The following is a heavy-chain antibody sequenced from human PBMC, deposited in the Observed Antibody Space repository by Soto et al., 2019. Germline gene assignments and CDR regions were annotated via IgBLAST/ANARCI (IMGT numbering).Heavy chain of an antibody. J-gene: IGHJ4*02. Sequence: GGSLRLSCAASGFTVSSNYMSWVRQAPGKGLEWVSVIYSGGSTYYADSVKGRFTISRDNSKNTLYLQMNSLRAEDTAVSYCAREVMDYYDSSLSDYFDYWGQGTLVTVSS. V-gene: IGHV3-53*01. CDR2: IYSGGST. D-gene: IGHD3-22*01. CDR1: GFTVSSNY. CDR3: AREVMDYYDSSLSDYFDY.